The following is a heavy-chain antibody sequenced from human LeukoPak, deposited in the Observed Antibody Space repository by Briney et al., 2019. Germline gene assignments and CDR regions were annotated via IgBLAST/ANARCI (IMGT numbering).Heavy chain of an antibody. J-gene: IGHJ6*02. CDR2: TYYRSKWFN. CDR3: ARSLDRKMDV. V-gene: IGHV6-1*01. Sequence: SQTLSPTCAISGDTISSNSAVWYWFRQSPSRGLEWLGRTYYRSKWFNDYAVSVKSRVIFNPDTSKNQFSLHLNSVTPEDTAVYYCARSLDRKMDVWGQGTTVTVSS. CDR1: GDTISSNSAV.